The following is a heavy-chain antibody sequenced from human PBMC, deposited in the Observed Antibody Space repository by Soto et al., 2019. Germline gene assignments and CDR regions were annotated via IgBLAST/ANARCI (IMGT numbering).Heavy chain of an antibody. D-gene: IGHD2-2*01. CDR1: GYSFTGFY. Sequence: QVQLVQSGAEVKKPGASVKVSCKAAGYSFTGFYLHWMRQAPGQGLEWMGWINPNSGGTNYAQKFQGWITMPRDTSINTAYMELSRLTSDDTAVYYCARMCSHTGCLGDAFDIWGQGTMVTVSS. CDR3: ARMCSHTGCLGDAFDI. J-gene: IGHJ3*02. V-gene: IGHV1-2*04. CDR2: INPNSGGT.